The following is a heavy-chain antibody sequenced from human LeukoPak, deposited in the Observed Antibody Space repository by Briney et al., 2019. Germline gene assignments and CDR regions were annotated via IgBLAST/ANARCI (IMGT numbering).Heavy chain of an antibody. D-gene: IGHD3-16*02. Sequence: SETLSLTCSVSGGSISSNNYYWGWIRQPPGKGLEWIGSLYYSGSAYYNPSLKSRVTISVDASKNQFSLKLSSVTAADTGVYYCARTYDYIWGSFRSHSFDSWGQGTLVTVSS. V-gene: IGHV4-39*01. CDR3: ARTYDYIWGSFRSHSFDS. CDR2: LYYSGSA. CDR1: GGSISSNNYY. J-gene: IGHJ4*02.